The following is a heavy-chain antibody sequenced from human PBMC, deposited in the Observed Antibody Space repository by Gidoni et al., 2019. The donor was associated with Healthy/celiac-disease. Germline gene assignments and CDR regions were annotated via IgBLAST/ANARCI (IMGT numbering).Heavy chain of an antibody. CDR2: ISGSGGST. CDR1: GFTFSSYA. CDR3: AKDRYSGHYVSLWFDP. D-gene: IGHD4-17*01. Sequence: EVQLLESGGGLVQPGGSLRLSCAASGFTFSSYAMSWVRQAPRKGLEWVSAISGSGGSTYYADSVKGRFTISRDNSKNTLYLQMNSLRAEDTAVYYCAKDRYSGHYVSLWFDPWGQGTLVTVSS. V-gene: IGHV3-23*01. J-gene: IGHJ5*02.